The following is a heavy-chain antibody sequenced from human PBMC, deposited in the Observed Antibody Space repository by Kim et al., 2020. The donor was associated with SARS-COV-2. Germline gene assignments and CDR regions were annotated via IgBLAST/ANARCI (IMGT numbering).Heavy chain of an antibody. CDR3: ARVPYGSGSSGWGRYYYYGMDV. CDR2: IYYSGST. V-gene: IGHV4-39*01. D-gene: IGHD3-10*01. J-gene: IGHJ6*02. Sequence: SETLSLTCTVSGGSISSSSYYWGWIRQPPGKGLEWIGSIYYSGSTYYNPSLKSRVTISVDTSKNQFSLKLSSVTAADTAVYYCARVPYGSGSSGWGRYYYYGMDVWGQGTTVTVSS. CDR1: GGSISSSSYY.